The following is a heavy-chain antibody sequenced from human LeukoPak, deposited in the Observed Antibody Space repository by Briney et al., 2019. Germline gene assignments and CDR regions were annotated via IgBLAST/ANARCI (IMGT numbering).Heavy chain of an antibody. CDR2: ISSSSRTI. J-gene: IGHJ4*02. V-gene: IGHV3-48*01. CDR1: GFTFSSYS. D-gene: IGHD4-17*01. Sequence: GGSLRLSCAASGFTFSSYSMNWVRQAPGKGLEWVSYISSSSRTIYYADSVEGRFTISRDNAKSSLYLQMNSLRGEDTAVYYCADGDFDYWGQGTLVTVSS. CDR3: ADGDFDY.